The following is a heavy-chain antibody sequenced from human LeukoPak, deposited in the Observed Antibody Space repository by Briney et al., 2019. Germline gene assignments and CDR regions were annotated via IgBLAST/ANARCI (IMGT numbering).Heavy chain of an antibody. Sequence: PGGSLRLSCAASGFTLSTYAMSWVRQTPGKGLEWVAATSSSDAGTYHADSVKGRFTISRDNSKNTLYLQMNSLRPEDTAVYYCTNLPLVRGVISAVVYWGQGILVTVSS. CDR3: TNLPLVRGVISAVVY. CDR1: GFTLSTYA. V-gene: IGHV3-23*01. J-gene: IGHJ4*02. D-gene: IGHD3-10*01. CDR2: TSSSDAGT.